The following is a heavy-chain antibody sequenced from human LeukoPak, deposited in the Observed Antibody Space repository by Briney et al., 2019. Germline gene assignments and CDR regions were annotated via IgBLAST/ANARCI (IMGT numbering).Heavy chain of an antibody. CDR3: ARDEPGIAVDVGVY. D-gene: IGHD6-19*01. CDR2: ISSGGRIK. V-gene: IGHV3-48*03. Sequence: GGSLRLSCAASGFTFSSYEMNWVRQAPGKGLEWVSYISSGGRIKYYADSVKGRFTISRDNAKNSLYLQMNSLRAEDTAVYYCARDEPGIAVDVGVYWGQGALVTVSS. J-gene: IGHJ4*02. CDR1: GFTFSSYE.